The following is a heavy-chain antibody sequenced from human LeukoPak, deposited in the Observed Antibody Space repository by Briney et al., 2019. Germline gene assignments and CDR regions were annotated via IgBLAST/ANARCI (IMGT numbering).Heavy chain of an antibody. CDR2: ISSSSSYI. V-gene: IGHV3-21*01. CDR1: GFTFSSYS. D-gene: IGHD2-21*01. Sequence: TGGSLRLSCAASGFTFSSYSMNWVRQAPGKGLEWVSSISSSSSYIYYADSVKGRFTISRDNAKNSLYPQMNSLRAEDTAVYYCAREAAYCGGDCYNYMDVWGKGTTVTVSS. J-gene: IGHJ6*03. CDR3: AREAAYCGGDCYNYMDV.